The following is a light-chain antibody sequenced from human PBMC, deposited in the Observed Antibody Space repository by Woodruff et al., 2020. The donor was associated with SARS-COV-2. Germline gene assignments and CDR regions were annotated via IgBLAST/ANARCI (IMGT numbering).Light chain of an antibody. J-gene: IGKJ2*01. V-gene: IGKV6-21*02. CDR3: HQSSVLPYT. Sequence: VTITCRASQSIATYLHWYQHKPDQSPKLLIKYASQSISGVSSRFSGSGSGTDFTLTINSLEAEDAATYYCHQSSVLPYTFGQGTKLEIK. CDR2: YAS. CDR1: QSIATY.